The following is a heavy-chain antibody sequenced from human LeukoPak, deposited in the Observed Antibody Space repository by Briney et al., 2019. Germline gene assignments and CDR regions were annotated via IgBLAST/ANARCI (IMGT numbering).Heavy chain of an antibody. CDR2: ISSSSSTI. Sequence: GGSLRLSCAASGFTFSSYSMDWVRQAPGKGLEWVSYISSSSSTIYYADSVKGRFTISRDNAKNSLYLQMNSLRAEDTAVYYCAKDLVNGYGDGDWQSDAFDIWGQGTMVTVSS. CDR3: AKDLVNGYGDGDWQSDAFDI. CDR1: GFTFSSYS. J-gene: IGHJ3*02. V-gene: IGHV3-48*01. D-gene: IGHD4-17*01.